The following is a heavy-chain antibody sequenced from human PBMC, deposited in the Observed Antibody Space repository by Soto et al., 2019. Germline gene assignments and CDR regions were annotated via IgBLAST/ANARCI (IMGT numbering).Heavy chain of an antibody. Sequence: QVQLQQWGAGLLKPSETLSLTCAVYGGSFSDYFWSWIRQPQSKGLEWIGEISHSGSTSYNPSLKSRVTISVDTCKNQFFLNLSSVTAADTAVYYCARGLQRRFGGYKGLGYHGMDVWGQGTTVTVSS. D-gene: IGHD5-12*01. V-gene: IGHV4-34*01. CDR2: ISHSGST. CDR3: ARGLQRRFGGYKGLGYHGMDV. J-gene: IGHJ6*02. CDR1: GGSFSDYF.